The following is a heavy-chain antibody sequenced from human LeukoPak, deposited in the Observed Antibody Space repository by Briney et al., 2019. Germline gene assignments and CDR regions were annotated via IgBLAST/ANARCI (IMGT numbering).Heavy chain of an antibody. CDR3: VRDQGDRTGSL. Sequence: PGGSLRLSCVASGFNLGDFWVNWLRQAPGKGLEWVANMNQDGRQTNYLDSVKGRFTISRDNARNSVYLQMDRLRDEDTSLYYCVRDQGDRTGSLWGQGTLVTVST. CDR1: GFNLGDFW. CDR2: MNQDGRQT. V-gene: IGHV3-7*01. D-gene: IGHD2-15*01. J-gene: IGHJ4*02.